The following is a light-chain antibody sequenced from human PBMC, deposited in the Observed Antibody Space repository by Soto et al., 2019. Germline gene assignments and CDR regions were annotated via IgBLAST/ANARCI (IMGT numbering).Light chain of an antibody. CDR3: QQYNNWPPSTT. V-gene: IGKV3-15*01. CDR2: GAS. Sequence: EIVLTQSPGTLSLSPGERATLSFRASRSLSGSQLAWYQQKPGQAPRLLIYGASTRATGIPARFSGSGSGTEFTLTISSLQSEDFAVYYCQQYNNWPPSTTFGQGTRLEIK. J-gene: IGKJ5*01. CDR1: RSLSGS.